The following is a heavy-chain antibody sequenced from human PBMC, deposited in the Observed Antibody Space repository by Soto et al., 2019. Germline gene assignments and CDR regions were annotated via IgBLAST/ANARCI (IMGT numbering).Heavy chain of an antibody. Sequence: SETLSLTCTVSGGSISGDYYWNWIRQAPGKGLEWIGYVYHTGSTYHNPSLKSRGSISVDTSNNQFSLKLSSVTAADTAVYFCAREPYDITANRIDSWGQGIPVPVSS. V-gene: IGHV4-30-4*01. CDR1: GGSISGDYY. CDR2: VYHTGST. CDR3: AREPYDITANRIDS. D-gene: IGHD3-10*01. J-gene: IGHJ5*01.